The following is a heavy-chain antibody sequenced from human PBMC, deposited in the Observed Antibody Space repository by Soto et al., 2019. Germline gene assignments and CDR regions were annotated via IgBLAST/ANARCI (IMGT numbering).Heavy chain of an antibody. J-gene: IGHJ4*02. D-gene: IGHD5-18*01. V-gene: IGHV3-30*18. CDR3: AKGGYSYDY. CDR2: ISYDGSNK. CDR1: GFTFSSYG. Sequence: GGSLRLSCSASGFTFSSYGMHWVRQAPGKGLEWVAVISYDGSNKYYADSVKGRFTISRDNSKNTLYLQMNSLRAEDTAVYYCAKGGYSYDYWGQGTLVTVSS.